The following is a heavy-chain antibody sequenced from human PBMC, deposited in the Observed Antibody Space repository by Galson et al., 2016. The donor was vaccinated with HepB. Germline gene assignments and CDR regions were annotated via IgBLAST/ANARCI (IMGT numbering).Heavy chain of an antibody. D-gene: IGHD6-19*01. CDR1: GFTFGDYA. V-gene: IGHV3-23*01. CDR2: ITGSGGVT. CDR3: MKEYPQEALA. Sequence: SLRLSCAASGFTFGDYAMTWVRQSPGKGLEWVSAITGSGGVTYYADSVRGRFTISRDNPKNMVYLQMNSLRADDTAVYYCMKEYPQEALAWGQGTLVTVSS. J-gene: IGHJ4*02.